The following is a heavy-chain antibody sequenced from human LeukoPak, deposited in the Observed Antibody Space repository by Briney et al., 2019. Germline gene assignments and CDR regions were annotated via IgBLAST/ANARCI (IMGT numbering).Heavy chain of an antibody. Sequence: GGSLRLSCAASGFTFSGSAMHWVRQASGKGLEWVGCIRSKANSYATAYAASVKGRFTISRDDSKNTAYLQMNSLKTEDTAVYYCTSPYYYDNLGAPRESWGQGTLVTVSS. J-gene: IGHJ4*02. CDR3: TSPYYYDNLGAPRES. V-gene: IGHV3-73*01. CDR2: IRSKANSYAT. CDR1: GFTFSGSA. D-gene: IGHD3-22*01.